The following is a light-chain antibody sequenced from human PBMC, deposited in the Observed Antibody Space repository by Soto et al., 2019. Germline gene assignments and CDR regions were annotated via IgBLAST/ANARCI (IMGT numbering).Light chain of an antibody. CDR1: SSNFGAGFD. Sequence: QPVLTQPPSGSGAPGQWVTISCTGSSSNFGAGFDVHWYQQLPGTAPKLLIYGITNRPSGVPDRFSGSKSGTSASLAITGLQAEDEAVYYCQSYDRSLSGYVFGTGTKLTVL. CDR2: GIT. V-gene: IGLV1-40*01. CDR3: QSYDRSLSGYV. J-gene: IGLJ1*01.